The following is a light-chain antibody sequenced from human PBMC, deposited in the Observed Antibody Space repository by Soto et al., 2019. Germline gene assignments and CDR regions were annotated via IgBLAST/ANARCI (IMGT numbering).Light chain of an antibody. Sequence: EVVLTQSPGTLSLSPRERATLSCRASQSVSNNYLAWYQHKPGQAPRLLIYGASNMAPGIPDRFSGSGSVPDFTLTISRLEPEDCAVYYCQQYSSSPRQFGQGTLVEVK. CDR2: GAS. CDR3: QQYSSSPRQ. V-gene: IGKV3-20*01. CDR1: QSVSNNY. J-gene: IGKJ1*01.